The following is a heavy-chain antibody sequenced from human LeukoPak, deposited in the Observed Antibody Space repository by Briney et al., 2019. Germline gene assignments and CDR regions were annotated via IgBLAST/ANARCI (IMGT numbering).Heavy chain of an antibody. CDR2: IYHSGNT. CDR3: ARQLSVTTAPFGY. J-gene: IGHJ4*02. Sequence: PSETLSLTCAVSGGSISSNNWWSWVRQPPGKGLEWIGEIYHSGNTNYNPSLKSRVTISVDKSMNQFSLTLSSVTAADTAVYYCARQLSVTTAPFGYWGQGTLVTVSS. V-gene: IGHV4-4*02. D-gene: IGHD4-17*01. CDR1: GGSISSNNW.